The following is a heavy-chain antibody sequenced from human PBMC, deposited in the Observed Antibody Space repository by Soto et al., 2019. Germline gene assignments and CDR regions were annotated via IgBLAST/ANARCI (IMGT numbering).Heavy chain of an antibody. J-gene: IGHJ6*02. Sequence: ASVKVSCKASGYTFTSYYMHWVRQAPGQGLEWMGIINPSGGSTSYAQKFQGRVTMTRDTSTSTVYMELSSLRSEDTAVYYCARGVGLAARRPINYYYGMDVWGQGTTVTVSS. CDR2: INPSGGST. V-gene: IGHV1-46*01. CDR1: GYTFTSYY. D-gene: IGHD6-6*01. CDR3: ARGVGLAARRPINYYYGMDV.